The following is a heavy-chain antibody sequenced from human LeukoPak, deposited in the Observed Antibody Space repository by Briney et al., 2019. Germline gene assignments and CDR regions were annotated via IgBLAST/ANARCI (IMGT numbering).Heavy chain of an antibody. CDR3: ARDQSPYYMDV. J-gene: IGHJ6*03. CDR1: GFTFSSYG. V-gene: IGHV3-33*01. Sequence: GGSLRLSCAASGFTFSSYGMHWVRQAPGKGLEWVAVIWYDGSNKYYADSVKGRFTISRDNSKNTLYLQMNSLRAEDMAVYYCARDQSPYYMDVWAKGPRSPSP. CDR2: IWYDGSNK.